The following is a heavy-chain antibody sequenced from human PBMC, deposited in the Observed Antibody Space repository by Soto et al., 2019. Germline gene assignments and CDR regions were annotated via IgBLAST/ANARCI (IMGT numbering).Heavy chain of an antibody. CDR1: GSTFSSYS. CDR2: IIPIFGTA. V-gene: IGHV1-69*01. D-gene: IGHD1-26*01. J-gene: IGHJ4*02. CDR3: ARDGGRHSGGIDY. Sequence: QVQLVQSGAEVKKPGSSVKVSCKASGSTFSSYSINWVRQAPGQGLEWMGEIIPIFGTANYAQKFQGRVTITADASTSTAYMELSSLRSEDTAVYYCARDGGRHSGGIDYWGQGTLVTVSS.